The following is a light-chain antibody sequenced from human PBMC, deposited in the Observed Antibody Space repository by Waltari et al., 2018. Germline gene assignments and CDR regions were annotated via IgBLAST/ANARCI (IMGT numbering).Light chain of an antibody. Sequence: SSELTQDPAVSVALGQTVRITCQGDSLRSYYASWYQQKPGQAHVLVIYGKNNRPSGIPDRFSGSSSGNTASLTITGAQAEDEADYYCNSRDSSGNQRVFGTGTKVTVL. V-gene: IGLV3-19*01. CDR3: NSRDSSGNQRV. CDR2: GKN. CDR1: SLRSYY. J-gene: IGLJ1*01.